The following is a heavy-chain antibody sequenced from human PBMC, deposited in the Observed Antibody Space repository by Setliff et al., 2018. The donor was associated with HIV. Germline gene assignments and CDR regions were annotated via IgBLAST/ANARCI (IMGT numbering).Heavy chain of an antibody. V-gene: IGHV1-24*01. CDR1: GNTLTESS. D-gene: IGHD6-6*01. CDR3: ARPYSSSSAYDY. CDR2: FDPEDGET. J-gene: IGHJ4*02. Sequence: ASVKVSCKVLGNTLTESSIHWVRQAPGEGLEWMGGFDPEDGETVYAQKFQGRVTMTEDTSTDTAYMELSSLRSEDTAMYYCARPYSSSSAYDYWGQGTLVTVS.